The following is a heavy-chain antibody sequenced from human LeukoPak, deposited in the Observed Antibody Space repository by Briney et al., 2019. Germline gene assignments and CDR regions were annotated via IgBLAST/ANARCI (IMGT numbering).Heavy chain of an antibody. D-gene: IGHD1-14*01. CDR1: GFTFSSYA. Sequence: PGGSLRLSCAASGFTFSSYAMSWVRQAPGKGLEWVSAISGSGGSTYYADSVKGRFTISRGNSKNTLYLQMNSLRAEDTGVYYCAKDRLLDPRREPAATNFDYWGQGTLVTVSS. J-gene: IGHJ4*02. CDR3: AKDRLLDPRREPAATNFDY. CDR2: ISGSGGST. V-gene: IGHV3-23*01.